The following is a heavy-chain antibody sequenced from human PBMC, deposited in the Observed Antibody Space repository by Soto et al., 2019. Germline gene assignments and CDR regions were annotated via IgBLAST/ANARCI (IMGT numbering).Heavy chain of an antibody. CDR2: ITVGSGYT. D-gene: IGHD2-8*01. CDR1: GFTFTSSA. V-gene: IGHV1-58*01. J-gene: IGHJ4*02. Sequence: SVKVSCKASGFTFTSSAFQWVRQARGQRLEWLGWITVGSGYTNYAQRFQDRVTLTRDMSTATTYMELSRLTSEDTAIYYCAADATAWQQMVPSDYWGQGTLVTVSS. CDR3: AADATAWQQMVPSDY.